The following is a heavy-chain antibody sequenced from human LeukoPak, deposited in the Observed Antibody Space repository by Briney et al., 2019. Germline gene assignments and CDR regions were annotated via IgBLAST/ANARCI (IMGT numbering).Heavy chain of an antibody. Sequence: GGSLRLSCAASGFTFSSYSMNWVRQAPGKGLEWVSSISSSSSYIYYADSVKGRFTISRDNAKNSLYLQMNSLRAEDTAVYYCARSGTIWFGELFLNYWGQGTLVTVSS. D-gene: IGHD3-10*01. CDR2: ISSSSSYI. CDR3: ARSGTIWFGELFLNY. J-gene: IGHJ4*02. CDR1: GFTFSSYS. V-gene: IGHV3-21*01.